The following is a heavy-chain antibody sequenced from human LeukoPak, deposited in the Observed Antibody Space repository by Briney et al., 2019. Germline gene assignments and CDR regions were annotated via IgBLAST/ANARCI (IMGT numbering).Heavy chain of an antibody. CDR2: INHSGST. CDR1: GGSFSGYY. Sequence: PSETLSLTCAVYGGSFSGYYWSWIRQPPGKGLEWIGEINHSGSTNYNPSLKSRVTISVDTSKNQFSLKLSSVTAADTAVYYCARSSGFGPRPYYYGSGSYPRFEYFQHWGQGTLVTVSS. D-gene: IGHD3-10*01. CDR3: ARSSGFGPRPYYYGSGSYPRFEYFQH. V-gene: IGHV4-34*01. J-gene: IGHJ1*01.